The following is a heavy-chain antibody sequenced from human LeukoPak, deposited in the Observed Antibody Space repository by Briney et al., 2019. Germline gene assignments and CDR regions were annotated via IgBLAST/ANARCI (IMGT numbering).Heavy chain of an antibody. Sequence: ASVKVSCKSSGYTFIDYYIHWVRQASGQGLEWMGWINPNSGATKYAQKFQGRVSMTRDTSNTAYMDLTNLRSDDTAIFYCARVKKLMPEFGFWGQGTLVTVSS. CDR1: GYTFIDYY. CDR3: ARVKKLMPEFGF. V-gene: IGHV1-2*02. D-gene: IGHD3-16*01. J-gene: IGHJ4*02. CDR2: INPNSGAT.